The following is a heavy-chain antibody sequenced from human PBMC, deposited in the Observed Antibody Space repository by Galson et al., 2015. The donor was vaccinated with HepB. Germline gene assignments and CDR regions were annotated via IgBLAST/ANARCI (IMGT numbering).Heavy chain of an antibody. J-gene: IGHJ6*02. CDR3: ASSTIRVAATGYYYYHGMDV. Sequence: SLRLSCAASGFTFSSYAMHWVRQAPGKGLEYVSAISSNGGSTYYANSVKGRFTISRDNSKNTLYLRMGSLRAEDMAVYYCASSTIRVAATGYYYYHGMDVWGQGTTVTVSS. D-gene: IGHD2-15*01. V-gene: IGHV3-64*01. CDR1: GFTFSSYA. CDR2: ISSNGGST.